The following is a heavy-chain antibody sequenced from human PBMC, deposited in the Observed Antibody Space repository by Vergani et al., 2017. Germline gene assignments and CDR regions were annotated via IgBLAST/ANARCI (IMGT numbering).Heavy chain of an antibody. CDR3: ARDYILTGYVDY. J-gene: IGHJ4*02. D-gene: IGHD3-9*01. V-gene: IGHV3-21*02. Sequence: VQLVESGGGLVKPGGSLRLSCAASGFTFSSYSMNWVRQAPGKGLEWVSSISSSSSYIYYADSVKGRFTISRDNAKNSLYLQMNSLRAEDTAVYYCARDYILTGYVDYWGQGTLVTVSS. CDR1: GFTFSSYS. CDR2: ISSSSSYI.